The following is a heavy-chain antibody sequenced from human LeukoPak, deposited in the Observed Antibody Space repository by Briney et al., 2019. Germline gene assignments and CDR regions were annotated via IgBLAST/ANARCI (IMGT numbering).Heavy chain of an antibody. CDR2: ISSSSSYI. Sequence: PGGSLRLSCAASGFTFSSYSMNWVRQAPGKGLEWVSSISSSSSYIYYADSVKGRFTISRDNAKNSLYLQMNSLRAEDTAVYYCARSLVGTDAFDIWGQGTMVTVSS. J-gene: IGHJ3*02. CDR3: ARSLVGTDAFDI. D-gene: IGHD1-14*01. V-gene: IGHV3-21*01. CDR1: GFTFSSYS.